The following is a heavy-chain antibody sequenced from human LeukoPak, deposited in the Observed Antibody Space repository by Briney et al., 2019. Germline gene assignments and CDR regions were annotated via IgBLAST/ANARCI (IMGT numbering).Heavy chain of an antibody. CDR2: ISSSGHTI. J-gene: IGHJ5*01. V-gene: IGHV3-11*01. Sequence: GGSLRLSCAASGFTFSDSYMSWIRQAPGEGLDWLACISSSGHTIYCAESVRGRFTISRDNAKNSLYLQLNSLRPEDTAVYYCAQTGRNNYFDSWGQGTLVTVSS. CDR1: GFTFSDSY. CDR3: AQTGRNNYFDS.